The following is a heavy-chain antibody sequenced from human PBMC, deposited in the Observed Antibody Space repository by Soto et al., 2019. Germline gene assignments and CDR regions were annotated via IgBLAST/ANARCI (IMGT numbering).Heavy chain of an antibody. J-gene: IGHJ6*02. CDR2: ISDSGGST. D-gene: IGHD6-19*01. Sequence: GGSLRLSCAASGFTFSSYDMSWVRQAPGKGLEWVSAISDSGGSTYYADSVKGRFPISRDNSKNTLFLQMNSLRAEDTAVYYCTRAGAVAGRRRYYYYGMDVWGQGTTVTVSS. CDR1: GFTFSSYD. CDR3: TRAGAVAGRRRYYYYGMDV. V-gene: IGHV3-23*01.